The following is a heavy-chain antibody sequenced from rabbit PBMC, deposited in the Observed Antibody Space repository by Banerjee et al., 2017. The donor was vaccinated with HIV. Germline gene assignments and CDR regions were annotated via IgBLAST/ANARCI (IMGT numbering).Heavy chain of an antibody. Sequence: ELVESGGGLVQPGGSLKLSCKASGFDSSTFGVSWVRQAPGKGLEWIGYIDPTVDSTYYASWVNGRFTISSHNAQNTLYLQLNSLTAADTATYFCARDLAGVIGWNFNLWGPGTLVTVS. J-gene: IGHJ4*01. CDR3: ARDLAGVIGWNFNL. CDR2: IDPTVDST. D-gene: IGHD4-1*01. CDR1: GFDSSTFG. V-gene: IGHV1S47*01.